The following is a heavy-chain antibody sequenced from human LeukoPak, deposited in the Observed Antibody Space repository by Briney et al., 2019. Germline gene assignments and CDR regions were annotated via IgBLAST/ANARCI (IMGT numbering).Heavy chain of an antibody. CDR3: AKGGKTCSSTSCYGFFDY. Sequence: PGGSLRLSCVDSGFTFSTYGMSWVRQAPGKGLEWVSGISGSGGSTYYADSLKGRFTVSRDNSKNTLYLQMNSLRAEDTAVYYCAKGGKTCSSTSCYGFFDYWGQGTLVTVSS. D-gene: IGHD2-2*01. J-gene: IGHJ4*02. CDR1: GFTFSTYG. CDR2: ISGSGGST. V-gene: IGHV3-23*01.